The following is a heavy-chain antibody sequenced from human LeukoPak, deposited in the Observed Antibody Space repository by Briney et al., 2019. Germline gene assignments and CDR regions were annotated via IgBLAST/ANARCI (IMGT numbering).Heavy chain of an antibody. CDR3: ARWGHNSYGSLYFDY. CDR1: GYSFTSYW. CDR2: IYPGDSDT. V-gene: IGHV5-51*01. Sequence: GESLKISCKGSGYSFTSYWIDWVRQMPGKGLEWMGIIYPGDSDTRYSPSFQGQVTISADKSISTAYLQWSSLKASDTAMYYCARWGHNSYGSLYFDYWGQGTLVTVSS. J-gene: IGHJ4*02. D-gene: IGHD5-18*01.